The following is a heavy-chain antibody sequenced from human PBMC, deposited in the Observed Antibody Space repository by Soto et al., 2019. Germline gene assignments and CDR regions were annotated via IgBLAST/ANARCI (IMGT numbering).Heavy chain of an antibody. Sequence: EVQLVESGGGLVQPGGSLRLSCAGSGFTFSNYWMHWVRQAPGKGLEWVSRIDHDGPTDYADSVRGRFTISRDNAENTLYLQMNSLRPGYTAVYYCVRDSHGDYWGQGTLVTVSS. V-gene: IGHV3-74*01. CDR3: VRDSHGDY. CDR2: IDHDGPT. J-gene: IGHJ4*02. CDR1: GFTFSNYW.